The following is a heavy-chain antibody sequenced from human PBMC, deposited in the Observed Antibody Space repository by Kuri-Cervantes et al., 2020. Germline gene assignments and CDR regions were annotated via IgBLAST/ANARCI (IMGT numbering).Heavy chain of an antibody. D-gene: IGHD2-15*01. CDR2: IYHSGST. Sequence: SCTVSGGSISSGGYSWSWIRQPPGKGLEWIGYIYHSGSTYYNPSLKSRVTISVDTSKNQFSLKLSSVTAADTAVYYCARLLKGYYYFDYWGQGTLVTVSS. CDR3: ARLLKGYYYFDY. J-gene: IGHJ4*02. V-gene: IGHV4-30-2*01. CDR1: GGSISSGGYS.